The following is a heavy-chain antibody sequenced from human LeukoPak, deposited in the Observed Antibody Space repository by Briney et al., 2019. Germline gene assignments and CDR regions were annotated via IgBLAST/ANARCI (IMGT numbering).Heavy chain of an antibody. J-gene: IGHJ4*02. Sequence: SVKVSCKASGGTFSSYAISWVRQAPGQGLEWMGGIIPIFGTANYAQKFQGRVTITADESTSTAYMELSSLRSEDTAVYYCARVGMAPSYYFDYWGQGTLVTVSS. V-gene: IGHV1-69*13. CDR3: ARVGMAPSYYFDY. D-gene: IGHD5-24*01. CDR2: IIPIFGTA. CDR1: GGTFSSYA.